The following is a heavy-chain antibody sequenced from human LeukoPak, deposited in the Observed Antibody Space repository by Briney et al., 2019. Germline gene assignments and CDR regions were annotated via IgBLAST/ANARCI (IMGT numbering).Heavy chain of an antibody. J-gene: IGHJ5*02. D-gene: IGHD3-10*01. CDR1: GGSFSGYY. Sequence: MTSETLSLTCAVYGGSFSGYYWSWIRQPPGKGLEWIGEINHSGSTNYNPSLKSRVTISVDTSKNQFSLKLSSVTAADTAVYYCAVSYGSGSNNWFDPWGQGTLVTVSS. V-gene: IGHV4-34*01. CDR3: AVSYGSGSNNWFDP. CDR2: INHSGST.